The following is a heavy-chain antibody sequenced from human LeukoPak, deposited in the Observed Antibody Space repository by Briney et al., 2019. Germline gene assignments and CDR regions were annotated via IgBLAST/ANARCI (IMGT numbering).Heavy chain of an antibody. CDR2: ITGSGYNT. V-gene: IGHV3-23*01. Sequence: GGSLRLSCAASGFPFSTYAMTWVRQAPGKGLEWVSSITGSGYNTYYPDSMRGRFTISRDNSKDTLFLQMDSLRAEDTAIYYFAKYKPSSPFDFWGQGTLVTVSS. D-gene: IGHD1-1*01. J-gene: IGHJ4*02. CDR1: GFPFSTYA. CDR3: AKYKPSSPFDF.